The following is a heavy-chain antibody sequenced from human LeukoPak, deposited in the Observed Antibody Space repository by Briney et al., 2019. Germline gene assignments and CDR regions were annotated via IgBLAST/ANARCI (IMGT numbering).Heavy chain of an antibody. V-gene: IGHV3-21*01. CDR3: ARDFGGDGYNFGY. CDR2: ISSSSSYI. CDR1: GFTFSSYS. D-gene: IGHD5-24*01. J-gene: IGHJ4*02. Sequence: GGSLRLSCAASGFTFSSYSMNWVRQAPGKGLEWVSSISSSSSYIYYADSVKGRFTISRDNAKNSLYLQMNSLRAGDTAVYYCARDFGGDGYNFGYWGQGTLVTVSS.